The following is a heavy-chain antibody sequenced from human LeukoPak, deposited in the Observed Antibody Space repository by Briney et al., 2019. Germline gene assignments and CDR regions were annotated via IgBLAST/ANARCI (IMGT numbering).Heavy chain of an antibody. CDR3: ARGLVVPAAGDWFDP. CDR1: GYTFTGYY. V-gene: IGHV1-2*02. Sequence: GASVKVSCKASGYTFTGYYVHWVRQAPGQGLEWMGWINPNSGGTNYAQKFQGRVTMTRDTSISTAYMELSRLRSDDTAVYYCARGLVVPAAGDWFDPWGQGTLVTVSS. J-gene: IGHJ5*02. D-gene: IGHD2-2*01. CDR2: INPNSGGT.